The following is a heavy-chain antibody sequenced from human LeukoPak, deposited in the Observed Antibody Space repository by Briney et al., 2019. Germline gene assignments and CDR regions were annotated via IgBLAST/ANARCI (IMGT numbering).Heavy chain of an antibody. D-gene: IGHD1-26*01. Sequence: SETLSLTCAVYGGSFSGYYWSWIRQPPGKGLEWIGEINHSRSTNYNPSLKSRVTISVDTSKNQFSLKLSSVTAADTAVYYCVRSGSYYGYWGQGTLVTVSS. CDR3: VRSGSYYGY. J-gene: IGHJ4*02. V-gene: IGHV4-34*01. CDR1: GGSFSGYY. CDR2: INHSRST.